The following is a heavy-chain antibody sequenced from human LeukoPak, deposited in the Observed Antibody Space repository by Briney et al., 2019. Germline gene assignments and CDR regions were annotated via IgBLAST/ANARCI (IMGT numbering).Heavy chain of an antibody. CDR2: ISADGGTT. Sequence: GGSLRLSCAASGLSFRGYGMHWVRQAPGKGLEYVSAISADGGTTYYADSVKDRFIISRDNSKNTLYLQMGSLRNEDMAVYYCARGRGGTPFDYWGQGALVTVSS. V-gene: IGHV3-64*02. CDR3: ARGRGGTPFDY. CDR1: GLSFRGYG. J-gene: IGHJ4*02.